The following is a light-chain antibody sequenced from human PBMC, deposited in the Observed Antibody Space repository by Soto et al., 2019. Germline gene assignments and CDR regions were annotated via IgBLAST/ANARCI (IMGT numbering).Light chain of an antibody. V-gene: IGLV2-23*02. CDR2: EVS. J-gene: IGLJ2*01. Sequence: QSVLTQPASVSGSPGQSITISCTGTSSDVGSYNLVSWYQQYPGKAPKLMIYEVSKRPSGVSNRFSGSKSGNTASLTISGLQAEDEADYYCCSYAGSLALMEFGGGTKVTVL. CDR3: CSYAGSLALME. CDR1: SSDVGSYNL.